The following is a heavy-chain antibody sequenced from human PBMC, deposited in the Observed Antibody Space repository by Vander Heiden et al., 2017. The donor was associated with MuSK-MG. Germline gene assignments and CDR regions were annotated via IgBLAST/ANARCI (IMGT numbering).Heavy chain of an antibody. D-gene: IGHD3-3*01. CDR2: IYTSGST. CDR1: GGSISSGSYY. Sequence: QVQLQESGPGLVQPSQTLSLTCTVSGGSISSGSYYWSWIRQPAGKGLEWIGRIYTSGSTNYNPSLKSRVTISVDTSKNQFSLKLSSVTAADTAVYYCARDRRFLEWGYYYYGMDVWGKGTTVTVSS. CDR3: ARDRRFLEWGYYYYGMDV. J-gene: IGHJ6*04. V-gene: IGHV4-61*02.